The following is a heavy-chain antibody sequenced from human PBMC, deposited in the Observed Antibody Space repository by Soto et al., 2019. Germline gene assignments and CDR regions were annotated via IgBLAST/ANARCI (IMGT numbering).Heavy chain of an antibody. D-gene: IGHD5-12*01. V-gene: IGHV1-18*01. CDR2: ISAYNGDT. CDR3: ATTIGYSYYYYGMDV. CDR1: GYTLTSYG. J-gene: IGHJ6*02. Sequence: QVQLVQSGAEVTKPGASVKVSCKASGYTLTSYGISCVRQAPGQGLEWMGWISAYNGDTNYAQSLQGRVTMTTDTSTTTAYMELRSLRSDDTAVYYCATTIGYSYYYYGMDVWGQGTTVTVSS.